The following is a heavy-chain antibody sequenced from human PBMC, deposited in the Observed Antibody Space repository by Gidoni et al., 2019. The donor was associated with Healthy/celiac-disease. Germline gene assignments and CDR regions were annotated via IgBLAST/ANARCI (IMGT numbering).Heavy chain of an antibody. CDR2: IYYSGST. CDR3: ASPLPYYYDSSGYYP. CDR1: GGSISSSSYY. D-gene: IGHD3-22*01. J-gene: IGHJ5*02. V-gene: IGHV4-39*01. Sequence: QLQLQESGPGLVKPSETLSLTCTVSGGSISSSSYYWGWIRQPPGKGLEWIGSIYYSGSTYYNPSLKSRVTISVDTSKNQFSLKLSSVTAADTAVYYCASPLPYYYDSSGYYPWGLGTLVTVSS.